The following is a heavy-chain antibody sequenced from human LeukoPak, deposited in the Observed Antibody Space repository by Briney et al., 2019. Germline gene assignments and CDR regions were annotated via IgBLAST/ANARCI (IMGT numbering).Heavy chain of an antibody. CDR2: IKSKTDGGTT. D-gene: IGHD3-9*01. J-gene: IGHJ4*02. V-gene: IGHV3-15*01. CDR3: TTAVRYFDWFMDGLDY. CDR1: GFTFSNAW. Sequence: GGSLRLSCAASGFTFSNAWMSWVRQAPGKGLEWVGRIKSKTDGGTTDYAAPVKGRFTISRDDSKNTLYLQMNSLKTEDTAVYYCTTAVRYFDWFMDGLDYWGQGTLVTVSS.